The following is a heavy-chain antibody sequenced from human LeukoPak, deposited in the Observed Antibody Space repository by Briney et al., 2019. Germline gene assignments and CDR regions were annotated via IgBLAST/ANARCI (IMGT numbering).Heavy chain of an antibody. Sequence: GGSLRLSCAASGFTFSSYGMHWVRQAPGKGLEWVAFIRYDGSNKYYADSVKGRFTISRDNSKNTLYLQMNSLRAEDTAVYYCAKDTVKIVVVPAGHFDYWGQGTLATVSS. CDR2: IRYDGSNK. CDR1: GFTFSSYG. CDR3: AKDTVKIVVVPAGHFDY. J-gene: IGHJ4*02. V-gene: IGHV3-30*02. D-gene: IGHD2-2*01.